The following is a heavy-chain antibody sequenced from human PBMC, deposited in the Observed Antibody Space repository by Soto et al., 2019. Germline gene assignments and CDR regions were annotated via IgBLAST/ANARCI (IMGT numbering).Heavy chain of an antibody. Sequence: GGSLRLSCAASGFTFSSYGMRWVRQAPGKGLEWVAVIWYDGSNKYYADSVKGRFTISRDNSKNTLYLQMNSLRAEDTAVYYCARSAGYCSSTSCLIFGYYYYGMDVWGQGTTVTVSS. D-gene: IGHD2-2*01. CDR1: GFTFSSYG. J-gene: IGHJ6*02. CDR2: IWYDGSNK. CDR3: ARSAGYCSSTSCLIFGYYYYGMDV. V-gene: IGHV3-33*01.